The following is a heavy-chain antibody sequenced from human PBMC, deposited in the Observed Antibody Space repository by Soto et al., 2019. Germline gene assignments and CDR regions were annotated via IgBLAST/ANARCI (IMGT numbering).Heavy chain of an antibody. Sequence: QVQLQESGPGLVEPSQTLSLTCTVSGGSISGGGYYWSWIRQHPGKGLEWIGYIQYSGTTYYNPSLKSRLTISVDTSNTQFSLKLSSVTAADTAVYYCARAWTATAGWANWFDFWGQGTLVTVSS. J-gene: IGHJ5*01. D-gene: IGHD6-13*01. CDR2: IQYSGTT. CDR3: ARAWTATAGWANWFDF. V-gene: IGHV4-31*03. CDR1: GGSISGGGYY.